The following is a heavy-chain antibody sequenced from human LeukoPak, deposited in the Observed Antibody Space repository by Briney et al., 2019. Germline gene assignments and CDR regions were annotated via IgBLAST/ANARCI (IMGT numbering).Heavy chain of an antibody. Sequence: ASVKVSCKASGYTFTGYYMHWVRQAPGQGLEWMGWINPNSGGTNYAQKFQGRVTMTRDTSISTAYMELSSLRSEDTAVYYCARGGYSSSRFDPWGQGTLVTVSS. CDR2: INPNSGGT. CDR1: GYTFTGYY. D-gene: IGHD6-13*01. J-gene: IGHJ5*02. CDR3: ARGGYSSSRFDP. V-gene: IGHV1-2*02.